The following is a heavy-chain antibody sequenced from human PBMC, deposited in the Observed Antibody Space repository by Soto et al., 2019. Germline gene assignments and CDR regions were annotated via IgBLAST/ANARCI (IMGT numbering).Heavy chain of an antibody. CDR1: GFTFSNYA. CDR3: ARAGCDGGTCYTLVGLRYGMDV. D-gene: IGHD2-15*01. J-gene: IGHJ6*02. CDR2: ISYDGNNK. Sequence: QVQLVESGGGVVQPGRSLRLSCAASGFTFSNYAMYWVRQAPGKGLEWVAVISYDGNNKYYAASVKGRFSISRDNSKNTLYLQMISLRAEDTAVYYCARAGCDGGTCYTLVGLRYGMDVWGQGTTVTVSS. V-gene: IGHV3-30-3*01.